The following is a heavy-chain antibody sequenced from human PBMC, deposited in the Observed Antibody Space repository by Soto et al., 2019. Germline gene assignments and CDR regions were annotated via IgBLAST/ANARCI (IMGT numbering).Heavy chain of an antibody. D-gene: IGHD2-21*02. CDR2: FDPEDGET. CDR1: GYTLTELS. CDR3: ATGGGNSVSRVRKAARYFDL. Sequence: QVQLVQSGAEVKKPGASVKVSCKVSGYTLTELSMHWVRQAPGKGLEWMGGFDPEDGETIYAQKFQGRVTMTEDTSTDTAYMVRSSLRSEDTAVYYFATGGGNSVSRVRKAARYFDLWGRGTLVTVSS. J-gene: IGHJ2*01. V-gene: IGHV1-24*01.